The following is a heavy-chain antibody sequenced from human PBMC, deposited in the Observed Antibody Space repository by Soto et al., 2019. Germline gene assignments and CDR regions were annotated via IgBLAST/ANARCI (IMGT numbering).Heavy chain of an antibody. V-gene: IGHV3-30*03. CDR2: ISYDGSNK. CDR1: GFTFSNYA. D-gene: IGHD1-26*01. J-gene: IGHJ4*02. CDR3: ARGGSGSFHSYFDY. Sequence: GGSLRLSCAASGFTFSNYAMHWVRQAPGKGLEWVAVISYDGSNKYYADSVKGRFTISRDNSKNTLYLQMNSLRAEDTAVYYCARGGSGSFHSYFDYWGQGTLVTVSS.